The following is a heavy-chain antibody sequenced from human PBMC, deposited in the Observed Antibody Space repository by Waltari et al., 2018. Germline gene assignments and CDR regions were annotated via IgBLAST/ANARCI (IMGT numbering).Heavy chain of an antibody. CDR1: GITFSSYT. CDR2: IGAGGGT. Sequence: EVQLLESGGGLVQPGGSLTLSCAASGITFSSYTMRWVRQAPGKWLEWGATIGAGGGTFYADSVKGRFTVSRDSSKNTLSLQMNSLRAEDTAVYYCARGPAYYFDYWDQGTLVTVSS. CDR3: ARGPAYYFDY. J-gene: IGHJ4*02. V-gene: IGHV3-23*01.